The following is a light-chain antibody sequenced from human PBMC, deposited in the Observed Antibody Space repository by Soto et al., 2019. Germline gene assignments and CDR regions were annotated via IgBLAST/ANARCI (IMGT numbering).Light chain of an antibody. V-gene: IGKV3-11*01. CDR1: QSVSSY. Sequence: EIVLTQSPATLSLSPGERATLSCRASQSVSSYLAWYQQKPGQPPRLLIYDASNWATGIPARFSGSGSGTDFSLTISSLEPEDFAVYYCQQRTNWPLTFGGGTAVEIQ. J-gene: IGKJ4*01. CDR2: DAS. CDR3: QQRTNWPLT.